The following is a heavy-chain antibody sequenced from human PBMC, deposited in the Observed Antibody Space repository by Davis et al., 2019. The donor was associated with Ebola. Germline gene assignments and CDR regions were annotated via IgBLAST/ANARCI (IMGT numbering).Heavy chain of an antibody. CDR2: INTDGGST. Sequence: PGGSLRLSCAASGFSISTYWMHWVRQAPGKGLVWVSRINTDGGSTSYADSVRGRFTVSRDNAKNTLYLQMNSLRVKDTAVYHCARVIHFPGIGTDVWGQGATVTVSS. CDR3: ARVIHFPGIGTDV. J-gene: IGHJ6*02. V-gene: IGHV3-74*01. D-gene: IGHD2/OR15-2a*01. CDR1: GFSISTYW.